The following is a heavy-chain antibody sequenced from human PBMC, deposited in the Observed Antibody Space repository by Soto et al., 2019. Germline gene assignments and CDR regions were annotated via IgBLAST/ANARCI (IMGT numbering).Heavy chain of an antibody. D-gene: IGHD2-15*01. CDR3: AKLVIGYCSGNTCDDY. Sequence: VQLLESGGGLIQPGGSLRLSCAASGFTFSSGIHWLRQAPRTGLEWVAYISYDLSNKFYGDSVKGRFTISRDNSKNTQFLQMNSLRAEDTAVDYCAKLVIGYCSGNTCDDYWCQGTLVAVSS. V-gene: IGHV3-30*18. J-gene: IGHJ4*02. CDR2: ISYDLSNK. CDR1: GFTFSSG.